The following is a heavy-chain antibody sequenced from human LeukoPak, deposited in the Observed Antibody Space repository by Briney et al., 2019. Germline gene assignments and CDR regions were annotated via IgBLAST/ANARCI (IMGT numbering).Heavy chain of an antibody. CDR3: ARGGYCSSTSCLDNWFDP. D-gene: IGHD2-2*01. V-gene: IGHV1-69*05. Sequence: SVKVSCKASGGTFSSYAISWVRQAPGQGLESIGGIIPIFGTANYAQKFQGRVTITTDESTSTAHMELSSLRSEDTAVYYCARGGYCSSTSCLDNWFDPWGQGTLVTVSS. CDR2: IIPIFGTA. CDR1: GGTFSSYA. J-gene: IGHJ5*02.